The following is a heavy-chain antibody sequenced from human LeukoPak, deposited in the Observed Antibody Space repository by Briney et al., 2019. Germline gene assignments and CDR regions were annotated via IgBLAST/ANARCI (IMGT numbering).Heavy chain of an antibody. V-gene: IGHV1-69*05. CDR2: IIPMFGTA. D-gene: IGHD6-25*01. J-gene: IGHJ5*02. CDR1: GGTFSNYA. CDR3: LRRQALRGRHRAFDP. Sequence: ASVKVSCTASGGTFSNYAISWVRQAPGQGLEWLGGIIPMFGTAKYAQKFRGRVTITTDESTTTAYMELISLRFEDTAVYYCLRRQALRGRHRAFDPWGQGTLVTVTS.